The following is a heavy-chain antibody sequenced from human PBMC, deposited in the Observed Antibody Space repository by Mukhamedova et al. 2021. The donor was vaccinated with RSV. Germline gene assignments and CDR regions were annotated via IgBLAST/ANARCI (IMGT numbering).Heavy chain of an antibody. CDR3: AALQYDSWSGHHYWYFDL. V-gene: IGHV4-59*01. J-gene: IGHJ2*01. CDR2: IYYTGST. Sequence: SWIRQPPGKGLEWIGHIYYTGSTNYNPSLKSRVTISVDTSKKQFSLNLSSVIAADTAVYYCAALQYDSWSGHHYWYFDLWGRGTL. D-gene: IGHD3-3*01.